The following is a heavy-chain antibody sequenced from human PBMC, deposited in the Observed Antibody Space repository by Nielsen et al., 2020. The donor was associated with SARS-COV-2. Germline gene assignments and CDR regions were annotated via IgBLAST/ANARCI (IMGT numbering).Heavy chain of an antibody. D-gene: IGHD5-18*01. CDR1: GFTFSSYW. CDR3: ARGGGYSYGYGSYYMDV. J-gene: IGHJ6*03. V-gene: IGHV3-74*01. CDR2: INSDGSST. Sequence: GESLKISCAASGFTFSSYWMHWVRQAPGKGLVWVSRINSDGSSTSYADSVKGRFTISRDNAKNTLYLQMNSLRAEDTAVYYCARGGGYSYGYGSYYMDVWGKGTTVTVSS.